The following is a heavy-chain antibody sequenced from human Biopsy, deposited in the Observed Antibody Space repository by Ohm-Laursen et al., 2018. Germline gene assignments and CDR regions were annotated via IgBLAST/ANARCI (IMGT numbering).Heavy chain of an antibody. CDR1: GFTFSNYG. V-gene: IGHV3-33*01. Sequence: SLRLSCTASGFTFSNYGMHWVRQAPGKRLEWVAVICYDGRNQYYADFVKGRFTISRDNSKNTLYLQMNSLRAEDTAVYFCAREIYPTTIYRPVDSWGQGTLVTVSS. CDR2: ICYDGRNQ. D-gene: IGHD3-3*01. CDR3: AREIYPTTIYRPVDS. J-gene: IGHJ5*01.